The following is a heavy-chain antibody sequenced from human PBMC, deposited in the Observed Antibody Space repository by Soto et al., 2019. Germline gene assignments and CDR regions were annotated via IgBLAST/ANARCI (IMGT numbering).Heavy chain of an antibody. V-gene: IGHV3-30*18. Sequence: QVQLVESGGGLVQPGRSLRLSCAASGFTFSAYGMDWVRQAPGKGLEWVAGITYDGSNKYYADSVKGRFTISRDNSKNTLYLQMNSLRAEDTAVYYCAKDPMGAGVRGYLDYWGQGTLVTVSS. J-gene: IGHJ4*02. CDR2: ITYDGSNK. CDR3: AKDPMGAGVRGYLDY. D-gene: IGHD3-10*02. CDR1: GFTFSAYG.